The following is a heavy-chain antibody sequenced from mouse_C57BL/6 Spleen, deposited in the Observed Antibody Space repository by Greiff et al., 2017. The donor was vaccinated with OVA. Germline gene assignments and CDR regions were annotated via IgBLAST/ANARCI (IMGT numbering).Heavy chain of an antibody. CDR1: GYAFSSSW. CDR2: IYPGDGDT. V-gene: IGHV1-82*01. D-gene: IGHD4-1*01. CDR3: ASQTGTDYFDY. Sequence: VQLQQSGPELVKPGASVKISCKASGYAFSSSWMNWVKQRPGQGLEWIGRIYPGDGDTNYNGKFKGKATLTADKSSSTAYMQLSSLTSEDSAVYFCASQTGTDYFDYWGQGTTLTVSS. J-gene: IGHJ2*01.